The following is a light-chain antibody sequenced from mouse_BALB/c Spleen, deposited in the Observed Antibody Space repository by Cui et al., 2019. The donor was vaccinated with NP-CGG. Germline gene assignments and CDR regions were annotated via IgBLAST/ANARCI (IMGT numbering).Light chain of an antibody. J-gene: IGLJ1*01. V-gene: IGLV1*01. CDR1: TGAVTTRNY. CDR2: GTN. CDR3: ALWYSNHWV. Sequence: QAVVTQDSTLTTSPGETVTFTCRSSTGAVTTRNYANWVQEKPDHLFTGLIGGTNNRVPGVPARSSGSLIGDKAALTITGAQTEDEAIYFCALWYSNHWVFGGGTKLTVL.